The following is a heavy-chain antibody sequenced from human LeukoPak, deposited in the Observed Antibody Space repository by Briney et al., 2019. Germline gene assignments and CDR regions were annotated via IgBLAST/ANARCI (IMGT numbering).Heavy chain of an antibody. V-gene: IGHV4-59*01. J-gene: IGHJ4*02. D-gene: IGHD1-26*01. CDR1: GGSISSYY. CDR2: IYYSGST. CDR3: ARDQVSSRAIDY. Sequence: SETLSLTCTVSGGSISSYYWSWIRQPPGKGLEWIGYIYYSGSTNYNPSLKGRVTISVDTSKNQFSLKLSSVTAADTAVYYCARDQVSSRAIDYWGQGTLVTVSS.